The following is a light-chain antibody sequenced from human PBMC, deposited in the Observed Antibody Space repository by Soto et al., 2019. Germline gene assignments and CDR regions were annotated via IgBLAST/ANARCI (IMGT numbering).Light chain of an antibody. CDR3: QQYNNWPPIT. J-gene: IGKJ5*01. CDR1: QSVSSK. CDR2: GAS. V-gene: IGKV3D-15*01. Sequence: IVLTQSPGTLSLSPGERATLSCRASQSVSSKLAWYQQKPGQAPRLLIYGASTRATGIPARFSGSGSGTEFTLTIRSLQSEDFAVYYCQQYNNWPPITFGQGTRREIK.